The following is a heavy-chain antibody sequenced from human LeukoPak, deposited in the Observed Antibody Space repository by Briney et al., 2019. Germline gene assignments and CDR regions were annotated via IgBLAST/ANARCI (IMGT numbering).Heavy chain of an antibody. CDR2: ISYDGSNK. J-gene: IGHJ4*02. CDR1: GFTFSSYG. Sequence: GGSLRLSCAASGFTFSSYGMHWVRQAPGKGLEWVAVISYDGSNKYYADSVKGRFTISRDNSKNTLYLQMNSLRTEDTAVYYCARPTYSGYDYSLGYWGQGTLVTVSS. CDR3: ARPTYSGYDYSLGY. V-gene: IGHV3-30*03. D-gene: IGHD5-12*01.